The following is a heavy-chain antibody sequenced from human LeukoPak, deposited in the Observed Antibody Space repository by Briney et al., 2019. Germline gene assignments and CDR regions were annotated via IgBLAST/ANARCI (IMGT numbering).Heavy chain of an antibody. CDR2: IYPGDSDT. V-gene: IGHV5-51*01. J-gene: IGHJ3*02. CDR3: ARRGRGSSGRDRQGGGFDI. Sequence: GESLKISCKGTGYSFSSYWIGWVRQMPGKGLEWMAIIYPGDSDTRNNPPFQGQVSISADKSMSTAYLQWTSLQASDTAVCYGARRGRGSSGRDRQGGGFDIWRQGTMVTVSS. CDR1: GYSFSSYW. D-gene: IGHD6-19*01.